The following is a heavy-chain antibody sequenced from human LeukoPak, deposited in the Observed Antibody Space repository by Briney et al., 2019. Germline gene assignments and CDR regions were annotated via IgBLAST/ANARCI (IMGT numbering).Heavy chain of an antibody. V-gene: IGHV4-39*01. J-gene: IGHJ4*02. D-gene: IGHD5-18*01. CDR3: ARVYIYGRSYFDY. Sequence: PSETLSLTCTVSGGSFSSSDYYWGWIRQPPGKGLEWIGSIYYSGTTYYNPSLKSRVTISVDTSKKQFSLKLRSVTAADTAIYYCARVYIYGRSYFDYWGQGTLVTVSS. CDR1: GGSFSSSDYY. CDR2: IYYSGTT.